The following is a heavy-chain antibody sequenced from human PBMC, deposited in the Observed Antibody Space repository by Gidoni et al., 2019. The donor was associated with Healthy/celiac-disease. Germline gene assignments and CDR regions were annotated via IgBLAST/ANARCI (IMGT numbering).Heavy chain of an antibody. D-gene: IGHD6-13*01. CDR2: ISSSSSTI. V-gene: IGHV3-48*04. CDR1: GFTFSRYS. CDR3: ARCEAAGTTPCYFDY. Sequence: EVQLVESGGGLVQPGGSLRLSCAAPGFTFSRYSMNWVRQAPGKGLELVSYISSSSSTIYYADSVKGRFTISRDNAKNSLYLQMNSLRAEDTAVYYCARCEAAGTTPCYFDYWGQGTLVTVSS. J-gene: IGHJ4*02.